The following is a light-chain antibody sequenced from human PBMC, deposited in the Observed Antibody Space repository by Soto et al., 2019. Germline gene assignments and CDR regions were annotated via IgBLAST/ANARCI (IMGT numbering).Light chain of an antibody. Sequence: EIVVTQSPGTLSLSPGERATLSCRASQSVSSSYLAWYQQKPGQAPRLLIYGASSRATGIPDRFSGSGSGTDFTLTISRLEPEDFAVYYCQQYGSSLSITLGQGTHWRLN. CDR1: QSVSSSY. V-gene: IGKV3-20*01. J-gene: IGKJ5*01. CDR2: GAS. CDR3: QQYGSSLSIT.